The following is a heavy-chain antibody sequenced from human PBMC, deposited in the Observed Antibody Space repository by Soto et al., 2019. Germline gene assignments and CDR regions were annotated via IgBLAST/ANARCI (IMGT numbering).Heavy chain of an antibody. CDR1: GYSISSSNW. J-gene: IGHJ4*02. CDR2: IYYCGTT. D-gene: IGHD1-26*01. V-gene: IGHV4-28*01. CDR3: ARREIQGPIDY. Sequence: QVQLQESGPGLVKPSDTLSLTCAVSGYSISSSNWWGWIRQPPGKGLEWMGYIYYCGTTYYNPSLKSRVITAVDTSKNQYTLKLPSVTDVDTAVYYCARREIQGPIDYWGQGTLVTGSS.